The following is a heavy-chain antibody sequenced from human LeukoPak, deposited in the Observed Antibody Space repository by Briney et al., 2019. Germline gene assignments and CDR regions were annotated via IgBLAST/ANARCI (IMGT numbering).Heavy chain of an antibody. D-gene: IGHD3-10*01. Sequence: GGSLRLSCAASGFTVSSNYMSWVRQAPGKGLEWVSVIYSGGSTYYADSVKGRFTISRDNSKNTLYLQMNSLRAEDTAVYYCARDYNGDYGYFDLWGRGTLVTVSP. J-gene: IGHJ2*01. V-gene: IGHV3-66*02. CDR3: ARDYNGDYGYFDL. CDR1: GFTVSSNY. CDR2: IYSGGST.